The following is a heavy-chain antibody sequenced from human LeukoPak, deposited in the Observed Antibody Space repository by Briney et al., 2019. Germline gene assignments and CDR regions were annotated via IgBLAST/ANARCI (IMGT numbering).Heavy chain of an antibody. CDR3: ARSYYYGSGSYSSGY. CDR2: ISSSSSYI. Sequence: GGSLRLSCAASGFTFSSYAMSWVRQAPGKGLEWVSSISSSSSYIYYADSVKGRFTISRDNAKNSLYLQMNSLRAEDTAVYYCARSYYYGSGSYSSGYWGQGTLVTVSS. J-gene: IGHJ4*02. CDR1: GFTFSSYA. D-gene: IGHD3-10*01. V-gene: IGHV3-21*01.